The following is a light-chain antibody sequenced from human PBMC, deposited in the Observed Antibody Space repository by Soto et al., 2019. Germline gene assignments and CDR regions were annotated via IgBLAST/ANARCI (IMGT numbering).Light chain of an antibody. V-gene: IGKV4-1*01. Sequence: DIVMTQSPDSLXVXXGXXXXXXXXSXXSFLYSSNNKNYLAWYQQKPGQPPKLLIYWASTRESGVPDRFSGSGSGTDFTLTISRLEPEDFAVYYCQQYGSSGTFGQGTKVDI. CDR2: WAS. CDR1: XSFLYSSNNKNY. J-gene: IGKJ1*01. CDR3: QQYGSSGT.